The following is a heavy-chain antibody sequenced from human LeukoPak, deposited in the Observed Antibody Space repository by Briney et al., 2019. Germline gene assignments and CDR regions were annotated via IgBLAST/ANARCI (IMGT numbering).Heavy chain of an antibody. CDR2: IWYDGSNK. J-gene: IGHJ4*02. V-gene: IGHV3-33*01. CDR3: ARASGGAQIDY. D-gene: IGHD1-26*01. CDR1: GFTFSSYG. Sequence: GGSLRLSCAASGFTFSSYGMHWVRQAPGKGLEWVAVIWYDGSNKYYADSVKGRFTISGDNSKNTLYLQMNSLRAEDTAVYYCARASGGAQIDYWGQGTLVTVSS.